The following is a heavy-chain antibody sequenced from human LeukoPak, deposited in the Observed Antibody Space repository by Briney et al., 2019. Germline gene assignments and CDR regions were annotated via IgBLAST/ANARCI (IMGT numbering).Heavy chain of an antibody. CDR3: ARGPTIEGPDY. J-gene: IGHJ4*02. Sequence: SETLSLTCTVSGGSISSYYWSWIRQPPGKGLEWIGYIYYSGSTNYNPSLKSRVTISVDTSKNQFSLKLSSVTAADTAVYYCARGPTIEGPDYWGQGTLVTVSS. D-gene: IGHD5-12*01. CDR2: IYYSGST. CDR1: GGSISSYY. V-gene: IGHV4-59*12.